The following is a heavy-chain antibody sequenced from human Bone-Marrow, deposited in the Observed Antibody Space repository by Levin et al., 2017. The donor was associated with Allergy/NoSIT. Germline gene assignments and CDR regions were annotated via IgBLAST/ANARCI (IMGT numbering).Heavy chain of an antibody. Sequence: ETLSLTCAASELTFSTYDMSWVRQAPGKGLEWVSGISGSGAFTYYTQSVKGRFTISRDNSKNTLYLQMNSLRAEDTAVYYCVNKKRYFDWLSGSWGHGTLVTVSS. J-gene: IGHJ5*01. CDR1: ELTFSTYD. CDR2: ISGSGAFT. CDR3: VNKKRYFDWLSGS. D-gene: IGHD3-9*01. V-gene: IGHV3-23*01.